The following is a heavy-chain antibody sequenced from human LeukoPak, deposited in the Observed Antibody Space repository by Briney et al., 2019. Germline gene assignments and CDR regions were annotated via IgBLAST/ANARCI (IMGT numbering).Heavy chain of an antibody. Sequence: GGSLRLSCAASGFTFSNYWMTWVRQAPWKGLEWVAHINQDGSEEHYMDSAKARFTISRDNAKNSLSLQMNSLRAEDTAVYYCVRDGGVSGYDLLDYWGQGTLVTVSS. V-gene: IGHV3-7*01. J-gene: IGHJ4*02. CDR1: GFTFSNYW. CDR3: VRDGGVSGYDLLDY. CDR2: INQDGSEE. D-gene: IGHD5-12*01.